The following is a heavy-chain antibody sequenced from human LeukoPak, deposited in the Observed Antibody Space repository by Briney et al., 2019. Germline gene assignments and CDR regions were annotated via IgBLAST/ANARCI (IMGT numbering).Heavy chain of an antibody. V-gene: IGHV4-38-2*02. CDR1: GYSISCGHY. J-gene: IGHJ4*02. CDR2: NYHSGRP. D-gene: IGHD5-18*01. CDR3: ARLYLPVTRFDY. Sequence: PSETLSLTCTVSGYSISCGHYWGWIRQPPGEGLEWIGSNYHSGRPFYNPSLKRRVTIAVDTPKNQFSVKLTFVTAAGAAVYYCARLYLPVTRFDYWGQGTLVTVSS.